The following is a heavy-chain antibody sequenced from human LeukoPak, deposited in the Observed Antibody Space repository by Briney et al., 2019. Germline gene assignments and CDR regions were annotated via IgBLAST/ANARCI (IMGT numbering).Heavy chain of an antibody. J-gene: IGHJ6*04. V-gene: IGHV4-38-2*02. CDR1: GYSISSGYW. CDR3: ARDSHGSGSYQSRPYGMDV. D-gene: IGHD3-10*01. CDR2: VHHSGST. Sequence: NPSETLSLTCTVSGYSISSGYWWGWIRQSPGMGLEWIGSVHHSGSTNYNPSLKSRVTISVDKSKNQFSLKLSSVTAADTAVYYCARDSHGSGSYQSRPYGMDVWGKGTTVTVSS.